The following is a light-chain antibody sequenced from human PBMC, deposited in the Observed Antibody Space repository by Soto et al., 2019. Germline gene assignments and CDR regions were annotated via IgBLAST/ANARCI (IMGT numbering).Light chain of an antibody. CDR3: QIYGISPWT. J-gene: IGKJ1*01. CDR2: SAT. Sequence: ELVLTHSPDTLSLSQGETATLSCRASQSVSTNQLAWYQQKRGQAPRPGFHSATTKANDAPSRISASGSGTDFTLTITRLETEDLALDYCQIYGISPWTFGQETQVEIK. CDR1: QSVSTNQ. V-gene: IGKV3-20*01.